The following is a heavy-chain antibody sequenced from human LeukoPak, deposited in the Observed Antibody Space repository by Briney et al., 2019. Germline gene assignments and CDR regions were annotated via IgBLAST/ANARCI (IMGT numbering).Heavy chain of an antibody. V-gene: IGHV1-46*03. Sequence: ASVKVSCKASGYTFTSYYMHWVRQDPGQGLEWMGIINPSGGSISYAQKFQGRVTMTRDTSTSTVYMELSSLRSEDTAVYYCARGGANCTNGVCEWNWFDPWGQGTLVTVSS. CDR3: ARGGANCTNGVCEWNWFDP. J-gene: IGHJ5*02. D-gene: IGHD2-8*01. CDR2: INPSGGSI. CDR1: GYTFTSYY.